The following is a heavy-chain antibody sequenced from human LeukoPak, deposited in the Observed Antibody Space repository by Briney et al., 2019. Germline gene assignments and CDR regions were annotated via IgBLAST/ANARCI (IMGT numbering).Heavy chain of an antibody. D-gene: IGHD5-18*01. J-gene: IGHJ6*03. CDR1: GGSISSYY. CDR3: AREGRYRYGYNEYHLYMDI. V-gene: IGHV4-59*12. CDR2: IYYSGST. Sequence: SETLSLTCTVSGGSISSYYWSWIRQPPGKGLEWIGYIYYSGSTNYNPSLKSRVTISVDTSKNQFSLKLSSVTAAETAVYYCAREGRYRYGYNEYHLYMDIWGKGTTVTVSS.